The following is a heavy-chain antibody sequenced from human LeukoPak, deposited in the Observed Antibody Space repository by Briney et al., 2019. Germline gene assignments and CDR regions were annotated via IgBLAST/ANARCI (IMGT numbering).Heavy chain of an antibody. CDR2: IYTSGST. CDR1: GGSISSGSYY. D-gene: IGHD1-7*01. CDR3: ARDGGFGNYVRYFDY. V-gene: IGHV4-61*02. J-gene: IGHJ4*02. Sequence: PSETLSLTCTVSGGSISSGSYYWSWIRQPAGKGLEWIGRIYTSGSTNYNPSLKSRVTISVDTSKNQFSLKLSSVTAADTAVYYCARDGGFGNYVRYFDYWGQGTLVTVSS.